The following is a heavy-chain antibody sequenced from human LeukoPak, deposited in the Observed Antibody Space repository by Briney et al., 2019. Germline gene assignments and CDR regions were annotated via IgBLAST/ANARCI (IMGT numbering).Heavy chain of an antibody. V-gene: IGHV1-46*01. J-gene: IGHJ4*02. CDR3: ARDRAPYYYDSSGYYLDY. Sequence: ASVKVSCKASGYTFTSYYMHWVRQAPGQGLEWMGIINPSGGSTSYAQKFQGRVTMTRDMSTSTVYMELSSLRSEDTAVYYRARDRAPYYYDSSGYYLDYWGQGTLVTVSS. CDR1: GYTFTSYY. CDR2: INPSGGST. D-gene: IGHD3-22*01.